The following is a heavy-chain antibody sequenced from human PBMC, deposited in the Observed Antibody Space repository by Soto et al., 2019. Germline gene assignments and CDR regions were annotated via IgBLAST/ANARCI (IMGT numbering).Heavy chain of an antibody. Sequence: ASVNVSCKTSGYTNTVYAMHWVRQAPGQRLEWMGWINAGNGNTKYSQKFQGRVTITRDTSASTAYMELSSLRSEDTAAYYCARAVAVPADFDYWGQGTLVTVSS. CDR2: INAGNGNT. V-gene: IGHV1-3*01. J-gene: IGHJ4*02. CDR1: GYTNTVYA. D-gene: IGHD6-19*01. CDR3: ARAVAVPADFDY.